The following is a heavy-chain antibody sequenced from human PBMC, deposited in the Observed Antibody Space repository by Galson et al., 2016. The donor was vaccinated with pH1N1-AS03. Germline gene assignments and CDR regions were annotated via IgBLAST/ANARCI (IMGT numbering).Heavy chain of an antibody. Sequence: ETLSLTCSVSGYSITTGHYWGWIRQPPGKGLEWIGSIYHGGHTEYNLSLKSRVTISEDTSKNQFSLRLSSVTAADTALYYCARSPRTIAVAGTFPSRFDPWGQGMLVTVSS. J-gene: IGHJ5*02. V-gene: IGHV4-38-2*01. CDR2: IYHGGHT. D-gene: IGHD6-19*01. CDR1: GYSITTGHY. CDR3: ARSPRTIAVAGTFPSRFDP.